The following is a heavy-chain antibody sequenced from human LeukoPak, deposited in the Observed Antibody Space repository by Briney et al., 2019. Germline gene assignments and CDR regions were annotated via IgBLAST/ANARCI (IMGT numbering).Heavy chain of an antibody. V-gene: IGHV4-30-2*01. CDR3: ARVRGLAEFDY. J-gene: IGHJ4*02. CDR2: IYHSGST. Sequence: SETLSLTCAVSGGSISSGGYSWSWIRQPPGKGLEWIGYIYHSGSTYYNPSLKSRVTISVDRSKNQFSLKLSSVTAADPSVYYCARVRGLAEFDYWGQGTLVTVSS. D-gene: IGHD3-10*01. CDR1: GGSISSGGYS.